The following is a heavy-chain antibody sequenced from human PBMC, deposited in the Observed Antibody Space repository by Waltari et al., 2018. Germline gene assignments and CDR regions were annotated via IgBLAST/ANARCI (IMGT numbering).Heavy chain of an antibody. J-gene: IGHJ5*02. D-gene: IGHD2-2*01. Sequence: QVQLQESGPGLVQPSQTLSLTCTVSGGSISSGDYYWSWIRQPPGKGLEWIGYIYYSGSTYYNPSLKSRVTISVDTSKNQFSLKLSSVTAADTAVYYCARVLGYCSSTSCPSNWFDPWGQGTLVTVSS. CDR3: ARVLGYCSSTSCPSNWFDP. V-gene: IGHV4-30-4*08. CDR1: GGSISSGDYY. CDR2: IYYSGST.